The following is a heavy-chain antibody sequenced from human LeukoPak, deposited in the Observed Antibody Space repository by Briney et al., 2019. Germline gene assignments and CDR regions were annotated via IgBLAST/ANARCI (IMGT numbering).Heavy chain of an antibody. V-gene: IGHV3-15*01. CDR1: GFTFTTYG. D-gene: IGHD6-13*01. J-gene: IGHJ4*02. CDR3: TTAGSLGY. Sequence: GGSLRLSCSASGFTFTTYGMNWVRQAPGKGQEWVGRIKSKTDGGTADHAAPVKARFTISRDDSKDTLYLQMNSLKTEDTAVYYCTTAGSLGYWGQGTLVTVSS. CDR2: IKSKTDGGTA.